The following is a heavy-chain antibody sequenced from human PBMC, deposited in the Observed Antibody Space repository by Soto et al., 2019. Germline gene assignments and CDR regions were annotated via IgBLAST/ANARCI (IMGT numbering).Heavy chain of an antibody. CDR3: ARDPGQDEAMDY. Sequence: QVPVVESGGGVVQPGKSLRLSCAASGFAFSDFGMHWVRQAPAKGLEWVAVIWHDGKNKDYADYAKGRFTISRDNSRNILYLEMNSLRVEDTAVYYCARDPGQDEAMDYWGQGTLVTVSS. J-gene: IGHJ4*02. CDR1: GFAFSDFG. CDR2: IWHDGKNK. V-gene: IGHV3-33*01.